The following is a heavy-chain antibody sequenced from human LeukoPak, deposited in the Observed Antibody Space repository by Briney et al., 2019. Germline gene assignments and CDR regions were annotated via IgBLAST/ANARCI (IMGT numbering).Heavy chain of an antibody. J-gene: IGHJ4*02. CDR2: IYHSGSV. CDR1: GGSLSNYY. D-gene: IGHD3-10*01. V-gene: IGHV4-59*01. Sequence: KTSETLSLTCTVSGGSLSNYYWSWIRQPPGKGLEWIGYIYHSGSVNYNPSLKSRVTISVDTTNHQFSLKLNSVTAADTAVYYCARGGGFGSPPAYWGQGTLVTVSS. CDR3: ARGGGFGSPPAY.